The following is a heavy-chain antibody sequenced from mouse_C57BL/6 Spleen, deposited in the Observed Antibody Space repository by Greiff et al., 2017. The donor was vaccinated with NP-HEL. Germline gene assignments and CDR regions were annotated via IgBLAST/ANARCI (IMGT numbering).Heavy chain of an antibody. D-gene: IGHD2-2*01. CDR3: AREGGYDEAMDY. Sequence: EVQLQQSGPVLVKPGASVKMSCKASGYTFTDYYMNWVKQSHGKSLEWIGVINPYNGGTSYNQKFKGKATLTVDKSSSTAYMELNSLTSEDSAVYYCAREGGYDEAMDYWGQGTSVTVSS. CDR2: INPYNGGT. CDR1: GYTFTDYY. V-gene: IGHV1-19*01. J-gene: IGHJ4*01.